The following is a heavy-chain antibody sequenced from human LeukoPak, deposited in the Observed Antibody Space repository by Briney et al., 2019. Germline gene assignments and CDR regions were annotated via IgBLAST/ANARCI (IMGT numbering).Heavy chain of an antibody. Sequence: SETLSLTCIVSGGSISNYYWSWIRQPAGKVLQWIGRINTRGNTNYNPSLKSRVTMSLDTSKNQFSLKLHSLTAADTAVYYCAREYGDFDYWGQGTLVTVSS. CDR1: GGSISNYY. J-gene: IGHJ4*02. V-gene: IGHV4-4*07. CDR2: INTRGNT. D-gene: IGHD4-17*01. CDR3: AREYGDFDY.